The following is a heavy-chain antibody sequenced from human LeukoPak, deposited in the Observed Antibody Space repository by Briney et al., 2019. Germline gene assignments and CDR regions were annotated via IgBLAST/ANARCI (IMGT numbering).Heavy chain of an antibody. V-gene: IGHV4-39*07. CDR1: GGSISSSSYY. CDR2: IYYSGGT. D-gene: IGHD5-18*01. J-gene: IGHJ4*02. CDR3: ARVGDVDTEIDY. Sequence: PSETLSLTCTVSGGSISSSSYYWGWIRQPPGKGLEWIGSIYYSGGTYYNPSLKSRVTISVDTSKNQFSLKLSSVTAADTAVYYCARVGDVDTEIDYWGQGTLVTVSS.